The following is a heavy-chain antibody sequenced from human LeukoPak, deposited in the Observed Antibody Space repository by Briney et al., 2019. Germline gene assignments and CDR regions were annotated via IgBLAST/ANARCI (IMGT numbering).Heavy chain of an antibody. V-gene: IGHV3-30*04. CDR3: ARAIAAAGPYYFDY. D-gene: IGHD6-13*01. J-gene: IGHJ4*02. Sequence: GGSLRLSCAASGFTFSSYAMHWVRQAPGKGLEWVAAISYDGSNKYYADSVKGRFTISRDNSKNTLYLQMNSLRAEDSAVYYCARAIAAAGPYYFDYWGQGTLVTVSS. CDR2: ISYDGSNK. CDR1: GFTFSSYA.